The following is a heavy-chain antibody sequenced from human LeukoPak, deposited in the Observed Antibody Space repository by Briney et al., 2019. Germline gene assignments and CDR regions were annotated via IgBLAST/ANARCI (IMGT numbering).Heavy chain of an antibody. J-gene: IGHJ4*02. CDR2: IYYSGIT. CDR1: GGSISSYY. CDR3: ARVRALSYYDSSGDLYYFQY. D-gene: IGHD3-22*01. V-gene: IGHV4-59*01. Sequence: SETLSLTCTVSGGSISSYYWSWLRQPPGKGLEWIGFIYYSGITDYNPSLKSRVTISVDTSKNQFSLRLSSVTAADTAVYYCARVRALSYYDSSGDLYYFQYWGQGTLVTVSS.